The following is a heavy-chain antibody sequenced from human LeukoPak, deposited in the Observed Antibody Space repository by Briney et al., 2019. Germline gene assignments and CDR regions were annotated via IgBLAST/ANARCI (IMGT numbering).Heavy chain of an antibody. CDR1: GGSISSGDYY. CDR3: ARDPRQRNYDILTGPPLLDV. J-gene: IGHJ6*02. V-gene: IGHV4-30-4*01. D-gene: IGHD3-9*01. CDR2: IYYSGST. Sequence: SETLSFTCTVSGGSISSGDYYWSWIRQPPGKGLEWIGYIYYSGSTYYNPSLKSRVTISVDTSKNQFSLKLSSVTAADTAVYYCARDPRQRNYDILTGPPLLDVWGQGTTVTVSS.